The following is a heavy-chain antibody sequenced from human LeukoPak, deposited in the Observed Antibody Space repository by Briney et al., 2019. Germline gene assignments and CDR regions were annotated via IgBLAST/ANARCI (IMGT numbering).Heavy chain of an antibody. Sequence: GGSLRLSCAASGFTYSSYWMHWVRQAPGKGLVWVSRIKNDGSSTTYADSVKGRFTISIDNAKNTLYLQMNSLRAEDTAVYYCVSTSGTYRFDPWGQGTLVTVSS. CDR1: GFTYSSYW. J-gene: IGHJ5*02. D-gene: IGHD1-26*01. V-gene: IGHV3-74*01. CDR3: VSTSGTYRFDP. CDR2: IKNDGSST.